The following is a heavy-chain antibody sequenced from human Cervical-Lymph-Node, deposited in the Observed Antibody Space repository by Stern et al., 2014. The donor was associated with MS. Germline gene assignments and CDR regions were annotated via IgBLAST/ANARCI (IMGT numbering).Heavy chain of an antibody. CDR1: GFTFSSYA. CDR3: VRCSSNSCFLEGFDP. CDR2: MSGSGGQT. V-gene: IGHV3-23*04. D-gene: IGHD2-2*01. J-gene: IGHJ5*02. Sequence: EVQLVESGGGLVQPGGSLSLSCAGSGFTFSSYAMGWVRQAPGRGLEWVSTMSGSGGQTYPGDSVKGRCTIPRDNSKNTLYLEMNSLRADDTAVYYCVRCSSNSCFLEGFDPWGQGTLVTVSA.